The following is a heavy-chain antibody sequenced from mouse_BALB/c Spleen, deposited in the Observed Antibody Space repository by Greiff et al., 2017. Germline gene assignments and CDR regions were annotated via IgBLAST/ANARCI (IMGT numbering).Heavy chain of an antibody. CDR1: GYTFTSYT. CDR3: ARSRDYDGTWFAY. CDR2: INPSSGYT. D-gene: IGHD2-4*01. Sequence: QVQLQQSAAELARPGASVKMSCKASGYTFTSYTMHWVKQRPGQGLEWIGYINPSSGYTEYNQKFKDKTTLTADKSSSTAYMQLSSLTSEDSAVYYCARSRDYDGTWFAYWGQGTLVTVSA. J-gene: IGHJ3*01. V-gene: IGHV1-4*02.